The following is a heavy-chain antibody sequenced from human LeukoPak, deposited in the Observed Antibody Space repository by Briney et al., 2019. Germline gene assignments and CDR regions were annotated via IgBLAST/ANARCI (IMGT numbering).Heavy chain of an antibody. CDR1: DSSITSTYY. CDR3: ARVLHAPYLIDS. CDR2: VFRLQTVRT. Sequence: PSETLSPTCTVSDSSITSTYYWAWFRQPPGKGLEWIATVFRLQTVRTFYNPSLESRVTMSLDPSQNQFSLNLPSVTAADTALYFCARVLHAPYLIDSWGQGTLVTVSS. V-gene: IGHV4-38-2*02. J-gene: IGHJ4*02. D-gene: IGHD2-8*01.